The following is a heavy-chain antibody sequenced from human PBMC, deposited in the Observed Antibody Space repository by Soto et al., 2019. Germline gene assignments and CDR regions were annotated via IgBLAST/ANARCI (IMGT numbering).Heavy chain of an antibody. CDR1: GFTFSSYG. V-gene: IGHV3-30*18. J-gene: IGHJ4*02. CDR3: AKNQYYDSSGPYYFDY. CDR2: ISYDGSNK. Sequence: LRLSCAASGFTFSSYGMHWVRQSPGKVLEWVAVISYDGSNKYYADSVKGRFTISRDNSKNTLYLQMNSLRAEDTAVYYCAKNQYYDSSGPYYFDYWGQGTLVTVSS. D-gene: IGHD3-22*01.